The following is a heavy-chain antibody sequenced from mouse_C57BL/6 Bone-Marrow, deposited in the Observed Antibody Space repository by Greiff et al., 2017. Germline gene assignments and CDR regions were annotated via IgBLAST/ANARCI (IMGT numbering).Heavy chain of an antibody. CDR3: ARWGSSGYGNY. Sequence: QVQLQQPGAELVRPGSSVKLSCKASGYTFTSYWMHWVKQRPIQGLEWIGNIDPSDSETHYNQKFKDKATLTVDKSSSTAYMQLSSLTSEDSAVYYCARWGSSGYGNYWGQGTTLTVSS. V-gene: IGHV1-52*01. J-gene: IGHJ2*01. CDR1: GYTFTSYW. CDR2: IDPSDSET. D-gene: IGHD3-2*02.